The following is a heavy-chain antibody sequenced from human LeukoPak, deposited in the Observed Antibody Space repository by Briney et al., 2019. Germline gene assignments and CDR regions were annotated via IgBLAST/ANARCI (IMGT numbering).Heavy chain of an antibody. CDR2: INHSGST. CDR3: ARRLKAMVRGVMSWFDP. V-gene: IGHV4-34*01. CDR1: GGSISSYY. Sequence: SETLSLTCTVSGGSISSYYWSWIRQPPGKGLEWIGEINHSGSTNYNPSLKSRVTISVDTSKNQFSLKLSSVTAADTAVYYCARRLKAMVRGVMSWFDPWGQGTLVTVSS. J-gene: IGHJ5*02. D-gene: IGHD3-10*01.